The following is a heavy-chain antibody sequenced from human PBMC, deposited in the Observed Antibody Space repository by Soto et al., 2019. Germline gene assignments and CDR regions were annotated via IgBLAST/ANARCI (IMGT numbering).Heavy chain of an antibody. CDR3: AKSHEFGVVILYYFDH. Sequence: PGGSLRLSCAASGFTFSSYAMTWVRQAPGKGLEWVSAISGSGGSTYYADSVKGRFTISRDNSKNTLYLQMNSLRAEDTAVYYCAKSHEFGVVILYYFDHWGQGTLVTVSS. J-gene: IGHJ4*02. D-gene: IGHD3-3*01. CDR1: GFTFSSYA. CDR2: ISGSGGST. V-gene: IGHV3-23*01.